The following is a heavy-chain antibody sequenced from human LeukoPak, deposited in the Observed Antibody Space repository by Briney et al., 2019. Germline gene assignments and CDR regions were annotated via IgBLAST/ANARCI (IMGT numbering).Heavy chain of an antibody. Sequence: SVKVSCKASGYTFTSYGISWVRQAPGQGLEWMGGIIPIFGTANCAQKFQGRVTITADESTSTAYMELSSLRSEDTAVYYCARTTYDFRRIDYYYMDVWGKGTTVTVSS. J-gene: IGHJ6*03. D-gene: IGHD3-3*01. CDR2: IIPIFGTA. CDR3: ARTTYDFRRIDYYYMDV. V-gene: IGHV1-69*13. CDR1: GYTFTSYG.